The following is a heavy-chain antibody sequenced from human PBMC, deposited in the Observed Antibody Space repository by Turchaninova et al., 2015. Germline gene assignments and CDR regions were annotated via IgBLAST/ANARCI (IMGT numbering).Heavy chain of an antibody. D-gene: IGHD1-7*01. CDR3: GSGGYHWNYQAPVY. CDR2: INKERRQK. V-gene: IGHV3-7*03. J-gene: IGHJ4*02. CDR1: GFTFSNSW. Sequence: EVQLVESGGDLVQPGGSLRLSCAASGFTFSNSWMSWVRQAPGRGLEWVARINKERRQKYNEDSVDGRVTSTRKNTKNSQLLQISSLRADDTAVYFCGSGGYHWNYQAPVYWGQGTLVTVSS.